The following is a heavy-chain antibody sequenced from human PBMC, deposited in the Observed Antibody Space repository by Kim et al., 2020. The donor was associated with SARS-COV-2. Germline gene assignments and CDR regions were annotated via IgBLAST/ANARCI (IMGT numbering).Heavy chain of an antibody. CDR1: GFTFDDYA. Sequence: GGSLRLSCAASGFTFDDYAMHWVRQAPGKGLEWVSGISWNSGSIGYADSVKGRFTISRDNAKNSLYLQMNSLRAEDTALYYCAKDMAVAGTRVKGYFDYWGQGTLVTVSS. D-gene: IGHD6-19*01. J-gene: IGHJ4*02. V-gene: IGHV3-9*01. CDR3: AKDMAVAGTRVKGYFDY. CDR2: ISWNSGSI.